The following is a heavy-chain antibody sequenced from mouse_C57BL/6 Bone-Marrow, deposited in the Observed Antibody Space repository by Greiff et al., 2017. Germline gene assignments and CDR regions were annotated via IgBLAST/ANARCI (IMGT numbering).Heavy chain of an antibody. Sequence: VQLQQPGAELVKPGASVKLSCKASGYTFTSYWMHWVKQRPGQGLEWIGEIDPSDSYTNYNQKFKGKSTLTVDKSSSTAYMQLSSLTSEDSAVYYCARHPPRAMDYWGQGTSVTVSS. CDR3: ARHPPRAMDY. CDR2: IDPSDSYT. J-gene: IGHJ4*01. CDR1: GYTFTSYW. V-gene: IGHV1-69*01.